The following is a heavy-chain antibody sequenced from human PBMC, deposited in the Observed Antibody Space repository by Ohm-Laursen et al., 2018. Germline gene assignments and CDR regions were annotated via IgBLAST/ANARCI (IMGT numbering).Heavy chain of an antibody. V-gene: IGHV3-72*01. CDR1: GFTFDDHY. CDR3: ARTRNFQPYDV. CDR2: FRDKANSYTS. D-gene: IGHD2/OR15-2a*01. Sequence: SLRLSCSASGFTFDDHYMDWVRQAPGKGLELVSCFRDKANSYTSAYVASVKCRFSISRDDSENSLYIQMNSLKTEDTAVYYCARTRNFQPYDVWGQGTMVIVSS. J-gene: IGHJ3*01.